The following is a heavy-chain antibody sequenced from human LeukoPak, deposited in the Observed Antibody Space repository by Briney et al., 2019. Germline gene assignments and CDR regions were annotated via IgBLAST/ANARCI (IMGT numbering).Heavy chain of an antibody. CDR1: GGSISSYY. V-gene: IGHV4-59*01. D-gene: IGHD4-17*01. CDR3: ATATVTRYYYYYMDV. Sequence: PSETLALTFTVSGGSISSYYWSWIRQPPGKGLEWIGYVYSCGSTYNNPSLKSRVTISVDTSKNHFSLKLRSVTAADTATYYCATATVTRYYYYYMDVWGKGTTVTVSS. CDR2: VYSCGST. J-gene: IGHJ6*03.